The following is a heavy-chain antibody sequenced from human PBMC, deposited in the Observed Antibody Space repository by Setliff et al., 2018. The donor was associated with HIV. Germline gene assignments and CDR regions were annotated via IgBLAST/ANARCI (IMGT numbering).Heavy chain of an antibody. CDR1: GGSISSSSYY. CDR3: ARDRGYYDSSGYWGRHAFDI. D-gene: IGHD3-22*01. J-gene: IGHJ3*02. Sequence: SETLSLTCTVSGGSISSSSYYWGWIRQPPGKGLEWLGSIHYSGSTYYNPSLKSRVTISVDTSKNQFSLKLSSVTAADTAVYYCARDRGYYDSSGYWGRHAFDIWGQGTMVTVSS. V-gene: IGHV4-39*07. CDR2: IHYSGST.